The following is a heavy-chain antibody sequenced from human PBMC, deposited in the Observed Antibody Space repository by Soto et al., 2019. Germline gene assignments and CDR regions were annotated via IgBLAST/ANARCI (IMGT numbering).Heavy chain of an antibody. CDR2: IAPSDSYT. J-gene: IGHJ6*02. D-gene: IGHD4-17*01. V-gene: IGHV5-10-1*01. CDR3: ARLPIDYGDYLGRSDYYYGMDV. Sequence: PGESLKISCKGSGYSFTSYWITWVRQMPVKDGRGMGRIAPSDSYTNYSPSFQGHVTLSVDRSINTAYLQWNSLKASDTAMYYCARLPIDYGDYLGRSDYYYGMDVWGQGTTVTVSS. CDR1: GYSFTSYW.